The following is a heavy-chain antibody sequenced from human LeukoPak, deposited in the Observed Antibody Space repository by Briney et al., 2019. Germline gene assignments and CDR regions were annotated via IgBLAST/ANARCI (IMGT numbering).Heavy chain of an antibody. D-gene: IGHD2-21*01. V-gene: IGHV4-59*01. Sequence: SETLPLTCTVSGGSINSDYWSWIRQPPGKRLEWIGYIYYTGNTNYNPSLKSRVTMSLDTSKNQFALNLRSVTAADTAVYYCARVDWDGYYYYYGMDVWGQGTAVTVSS. CDR2: IYYTGNT. CDR3: ARVDWDGYYYYYGMDV. CDR1: GGSINSDY. J-gene: IGHJ6*02.